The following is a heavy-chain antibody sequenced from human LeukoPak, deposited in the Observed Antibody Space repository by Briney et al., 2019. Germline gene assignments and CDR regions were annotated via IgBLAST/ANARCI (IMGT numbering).Heavy chain of an antibody. V-gene: IGHV3-21*01. CDR1: GFTFSSYS. D-gene: IGHD6-6*01. CDR2: ISKGSAYI. Sequence: GGSLRLSRAASGFTFSSYSMNWVRQAPGKGLEWVSCISKGSAYIYYADSVKGRFTISRDNAKNSLYLQMSSLRAEDTAVYYCAREEDSTAIRSSDGMDVWGQGTTVTVSS. J-gene: IGHJ6*02. CDR3: AREEDSTAIRSSDGMDV.